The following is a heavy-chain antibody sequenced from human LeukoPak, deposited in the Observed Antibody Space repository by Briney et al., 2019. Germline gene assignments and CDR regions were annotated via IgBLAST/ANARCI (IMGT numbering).Heavy chain of an antibody. CDR2: INWNGGST. J-gene: IGHJ4*02. D-gene: IGHD2-2*02. CDR3: ARVLVPAAIRGYYFDY. V-gene: IGHV3-20*04. CDR1: GFTFDDYG. Sequence: GGSLRLSCAASGFTFDDYGMSWVRQAPGKGLEWVSGINWNGGSTGYADSVMGRFTISRDNAKNSLYLQMNSLRAEDTALYYCARVLVPAAIRGYYFDYWGQGTLVTVSS.